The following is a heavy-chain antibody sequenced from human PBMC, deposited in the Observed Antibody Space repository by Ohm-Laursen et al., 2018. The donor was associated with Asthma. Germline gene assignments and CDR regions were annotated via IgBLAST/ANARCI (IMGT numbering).Heavy chain of an antibody. CDR3: AKSDGFDY. V-gene: IGHV3-30*18. J-gene: IGHJ4*02. D-gene: IGHD2-21*01. Sequence: RSLRLSCTASGFTFSSYGMHWVRQAPGKGLEWVAVISYDGSNKYYADSVKGRFTISRDNSKNTLYLQMNSLRAEDTAVYYCAKSDGFDYWGQGTLVTVSS. CDR2: ISYDGSNK. CDR1: GFTFSSYG.